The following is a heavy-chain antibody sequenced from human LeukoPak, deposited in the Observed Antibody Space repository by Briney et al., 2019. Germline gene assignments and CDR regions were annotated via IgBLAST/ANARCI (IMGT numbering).Heavy chain of an antibody. Sequence: SETLSLTCTVSGGSISSYYWSWIRQSPGKGLEWIGYIDYSGSAYYNPSFKSQVTISVDTAKSQFSLDLRSVTAADTAVYYCARDAWNGNSPLDYWGQGTLVTVSS. J-gene: IGHJ4*02. CDR3: ARDAWNGNSPLDY. D-gene: IGHD4-23*01. CDR1: GGSISSYY. V-gene: IGHV4-59*12. CDR2: IDYSGSA.